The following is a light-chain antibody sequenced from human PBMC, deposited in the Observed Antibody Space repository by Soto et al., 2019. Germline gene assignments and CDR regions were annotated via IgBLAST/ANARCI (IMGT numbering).Light chain of an antibody. J-gene: IGKJ5*01. V-gene: IGKV3-20*01. CDR3: QQNVSPPIT. CDR2: GAS. Sequence: EIVMTQSPATLSVSPGERATLSCRASQSVTSNYLAWYQQKPGQSPRLLIYGASSRATGIPDRFSGSGSGTDFTLTISRLEAEDFAVYYCQQNVSPPITFGQGTRLEIK. CDR1: QSVTSNY.